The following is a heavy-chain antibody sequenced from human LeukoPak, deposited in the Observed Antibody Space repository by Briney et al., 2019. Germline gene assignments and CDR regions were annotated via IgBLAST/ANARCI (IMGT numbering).Heavy chain of an antibody. D-gene: IGHD4-17*01. CDR2: IRYDGSYN. CDR3: ARPHGSYGDNDAFDM. J-gene: IGHJ3*02. V-gene: IGHV3-30*02. Sequence: GGSLRLSCAASGFAFSSYGMHWVRQAPGKGLERVAFIRYDGSYNYSADSVKDRFTISRDISKKTLYLQMNSLRPEDTAMYYCARPHGSYGDNDAFDMWGQGTMVTVSS. CDR1: GFAFSSYG.